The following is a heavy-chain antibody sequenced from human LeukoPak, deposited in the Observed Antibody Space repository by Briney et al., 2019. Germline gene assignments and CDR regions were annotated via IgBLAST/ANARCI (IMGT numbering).Heavy chain of an antibody. CDR3: ARVALSYYFDSSGYYKPAAFDI. D-gene: IGHD3-22*01. Sequence: SETLSLTCAVSGGSISSSNWWNWVRQPPGKGLEWIGEIYHSGSTNYNPSLTSRVTISVDKSKNQFSLKLSSVTAADSAVYYCARVALSYYFDSSGYYKPAAFDIWGQGTMVTVSS. V-gene: IGHV4-4*02. CDR2: IYHSGST. CDR1: GGSISSSNW. J-gene: IGHJ3*02.